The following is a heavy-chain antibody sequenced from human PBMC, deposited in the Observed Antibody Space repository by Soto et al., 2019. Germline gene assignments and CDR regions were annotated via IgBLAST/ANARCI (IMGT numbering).Heavy chain of an antibody. CDR2: INAGNGNT. D-gene: IGHD2-21*02. CDR3: ARSIVVVTAADS. J-gene: IGHJ5*01. V-gene: IGHV1-3*01. CDR1: GYTFTSYA. Sequence: QVQLVQSGAEVKKPGASVKVSCKASGYTFTSYAMHWVRQAPGQRLEWMGWINAGNGNTKYSQKFQGRVTITRDTPASAAYMELSSRRSEDTAVYYCARSIVVVTAADSWGRGNLVTVSS.